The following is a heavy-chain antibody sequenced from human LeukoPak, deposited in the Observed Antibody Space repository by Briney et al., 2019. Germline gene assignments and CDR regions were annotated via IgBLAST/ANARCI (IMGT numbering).Heavy chain of an antibody. CDR2: ISAYNGNT. CDR3: ARAWIMVTSHLDF. D-gene: IGHD2-21*02. J-gene: IGHJ4*02. CDR1: GYTFTSYG. V-gene: IGHV1-18*01. Sequence: ASVKVSCKASGYTFTSYGISWVRQAPGQGLEWMGWISAYNGNTIYAQKLQGRVTMTTDTSTSIAYMELRSLRSDDTAMYYCARAWIMVTSHLDFWGQGTLVTVSS.